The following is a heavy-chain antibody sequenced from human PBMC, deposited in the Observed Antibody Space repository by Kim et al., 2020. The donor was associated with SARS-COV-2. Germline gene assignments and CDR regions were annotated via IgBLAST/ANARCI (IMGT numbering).Heavy chain of an antibody. V-gene: IGHV3-48*02. J-gene: IGHJ6*02. CDR3: ASLGPYSYTQYYYYGMDV. CDR2: ISSSSSTI. Sequence: GGSLRLSCAASGFTFSSYSMNWVRQAPGKGLEWVSYISSSSSTIYYADSVKGRFTISRDNAKNSLYLQMNSLRDEDTAVYYCASLGPYSYTQYYYYGMDVWGQGTTVTVSS. CDR1: GFTFSSYS. D-gene: IGHD5-18*01.